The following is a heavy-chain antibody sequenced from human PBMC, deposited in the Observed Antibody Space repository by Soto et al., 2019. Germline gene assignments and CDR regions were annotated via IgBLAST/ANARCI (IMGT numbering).Heavy chain of an antibody. CDR3: ATDRDRPQLGGNYYYILDV. V-gene: IGHV1-69*12. Sequence: QVQLEQSGAEVKKPGSSVKVSCKASGGTFSNSAISWVRQAPGQGLEWMGGIIPIFRTPDYAQKFQGRVTGTGDXSXXXAXXELSGLRSDETAVYYCATDRDRPQLGGNYYYILDVWGQGTTVTVSS. D-gene: IGHD3-3*02. J-gene: IGHJ6*02. CDR1: GGTFSNSA. CDR2: IIPIFRTP.